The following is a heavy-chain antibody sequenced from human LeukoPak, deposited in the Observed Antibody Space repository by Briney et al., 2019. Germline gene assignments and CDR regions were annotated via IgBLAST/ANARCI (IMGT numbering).Heavy chain of an antibody. J-gene: IGHJ3*01. CDR1: GFTFSSYS. V-gene: IGHV3-48*01. D-gene: IGHD1-26*01. CDR2: ISSSTSTI. CDR3: ARQWELIDAFDV. Sequence: PGGSLRLSCAASGFTFSSYSMNWVRQAPGKGLEWVSYISSSTSTIYYADSVKGRFTISRGNAKDSLFLQMNSLRAEDTAVYYCARQWELIDAFDVWGQGTMVTVSS.